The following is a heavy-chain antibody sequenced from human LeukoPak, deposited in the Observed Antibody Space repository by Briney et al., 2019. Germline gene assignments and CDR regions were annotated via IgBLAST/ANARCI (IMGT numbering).Heavy chain of an antibody. CDR3: ARDFGTDY. V-gene: IGHV1-2*02. Sequence: ASVKVSCKASGYTFTGYYMHWVRQAPGQGLDWMGWINPNRGGTKYAQKCQGRVTMTRDTSISTAYMELSRLRSDDTAVYYCARDFGTDYWGQGTLVTVSS. J-gene: IGHJ4*02. CDR2: INPNRGGT. D-gene: IGHD1-1*01. CDR1: GYTFTGYY.